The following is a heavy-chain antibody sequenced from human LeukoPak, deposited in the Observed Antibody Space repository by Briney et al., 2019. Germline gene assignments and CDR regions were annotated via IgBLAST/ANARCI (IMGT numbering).Heavy chain of an antibody. Sequence: PGGSLRLSCAASGFTFSSYWMHWVRQAPGKGLVWVSRISSDGSSTSYADSVKGRFTISGDNAKNTLYLQMNSLRAEDTAVYYCASSPTGPPYWGQGTLVTVSS. V-gene: IGHV3-74*01. D-gene: IGHD1-14*01. CDR3: ASSPTGPPY. J-gene: IGHJ4*02. CDR1: GFTFSSYW. CDR2: ISSDGSST.